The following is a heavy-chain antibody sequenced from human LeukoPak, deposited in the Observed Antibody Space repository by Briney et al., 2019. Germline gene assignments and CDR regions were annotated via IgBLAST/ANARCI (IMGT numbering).Heavy chain of an antibody. CDR3: ARDRDDYGGNKDFDY. V-gene: IGHV3-48*03. CDR1: GFTFSSYV. CDR2: ISSSGSTI. Sequence: PGESLRLSCAASGFTFSSYVMNWVRQAPGKGLEWVSYISSSGSTIYYADSVKGRFTISRDNAKNSLYLQMNSLRAEDTAVYYCARDRDDYGGNKDFDYWGQGTLVTVSS. D-gene: IGHD4-23*01. J-gene: IGHJ4*02.